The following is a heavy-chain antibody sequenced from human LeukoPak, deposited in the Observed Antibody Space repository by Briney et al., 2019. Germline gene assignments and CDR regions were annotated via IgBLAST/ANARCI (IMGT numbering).Heavy chain of an antibody. V-gene: IGHV4-34*01. CDR1: GVSFNDYY. D-gene: IGHD4-17*01. Sequence: SDTLSLTCAVSGVSFNDYYWSWVRQTPGKGLEWIGEINHSGYTNDSPSLKSRVTLSIDSSRKQFSLNLRSVPVADTGIYYCTRMTTGHDYWGQGTLVTVSS. CDR3: TRMTTGHDY. J-gene: IGHJ4*02. CDR2: INHSGYT.